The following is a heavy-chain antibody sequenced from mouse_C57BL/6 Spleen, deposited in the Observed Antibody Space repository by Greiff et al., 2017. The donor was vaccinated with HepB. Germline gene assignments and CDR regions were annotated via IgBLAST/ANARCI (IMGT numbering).Heavy chain of an antibody. CDR1: GYAFSSSW. J-gene: IGHJ2*01. V-gene: IGHV1-82*01. D-gene: IGHD1-1*01. Sequence: VQLQQSGPELVKPGASVKISCKASGYAFSSSWMNWVKQRPGKGLEWIGRIYPGDGDTNYNGKFKGKATMTADKYSSTAYMQLSSLTSEDSAVYFCAKLYDYGSRGDYWGQGTTLTVSS. CDR2: IYPGDGDT. CDR3: AKLYDYGSRGDY.